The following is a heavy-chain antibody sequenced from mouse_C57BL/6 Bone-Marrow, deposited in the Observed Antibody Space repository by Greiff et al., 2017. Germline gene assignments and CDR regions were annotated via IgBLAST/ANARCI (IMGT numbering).Heavy chain of an antibody. Sequence: VQLQQPGAELVKPGASVKMSCKASGYTFTSYWITWVKQRPGQGLEWIGDIYPGSGSTNYNEKFKSKATLTVDTSSSTAYMQLSSLTSEDSAVYYCARFYYGNYGAAMDYWGQGTSVTVSS. CDR1: GYTFTSYW. J-gene: IGHJ4*01. V-gene: IGHV1-55*01. CDR3: ARFYYGNYGAAMDY. D-gene: IGHD2-1*01. CDR2: IYPGSGST.